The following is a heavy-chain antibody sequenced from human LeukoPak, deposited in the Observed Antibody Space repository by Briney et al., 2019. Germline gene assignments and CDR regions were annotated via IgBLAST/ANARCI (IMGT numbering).Heavy chain of an antibody. CDR1: GGTFSSYA. V-gene: IGHV1-69*06. Sequence: SVKVSCKASGGTFSSYAISWVRQAPGQGLEWMGGIIPTFGTANYAQKFQGRVTITADKSTSTAYMELSSLRSEDTAVYYCAREGGGDPFDYWGQGTLVTVSS. CDR3: AREGGGDPFDY. D-gene: IGHD2-21*02. J-gene: IGHJ4*02. CDR2: IIPTFGTA.